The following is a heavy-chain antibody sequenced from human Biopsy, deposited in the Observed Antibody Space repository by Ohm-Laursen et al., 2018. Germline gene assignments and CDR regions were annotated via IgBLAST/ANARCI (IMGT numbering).Heavy chain of an antibody. Sequence: SVKVSCNAPTGTFNSYGIIWVRQAPGQGLEWMGRIIPILRATAYAQTFLGRVTITADSPTSTVDMELTSLTSDDTAVYFCAREAIGYQLPCDDWGQGTLVTVSS. CDR1: TGTFNSYG. CDR3: AREAIGYQLPCDD. V-gene: IGHV1-69*11. D-gene: IGHD2-2*01. CDR2: IIPILRAT. J-gene: IGHJ4*02.